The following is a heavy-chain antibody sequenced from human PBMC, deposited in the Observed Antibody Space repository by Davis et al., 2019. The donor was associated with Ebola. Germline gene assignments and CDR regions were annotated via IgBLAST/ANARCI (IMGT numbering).Heavy chain of an antibody. CDR1: GFTFSGSA. Sequence: GESLKISCAASGFTFSGSAMHWVRQASGKGLEWVGRIRSKANSYATAYAASVKGRFTISRDDSKNTAYLQMNSLKTEDTAVYYCTSTLDGDYVDYWGQGTVVTVSS. D-gene: IGHD4-17*01. CDR2: IRSKANSYAT. J-gene: IGHJ4*02. V-gene: IGHV3-73*01. CDR3: TSTLDGDYVDY.